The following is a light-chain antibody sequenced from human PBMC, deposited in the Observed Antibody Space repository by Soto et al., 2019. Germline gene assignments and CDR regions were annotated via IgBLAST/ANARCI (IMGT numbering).Light chain of an antibody. Sequence: EIVMTQSLATLSVSPGEGATLSCRASQSVRYNYLAWYQQKPGQAPRLLIYGVSTRATGIPDRFSGSGSGTDFTLKISRVEAEDVGVYYCMQPLQTPRTFGQGTKVDNK. CDR1: QSVRYNY. J-gene: IGKJ1*01. CDR2: GVS. CDR3: MQPLQTPRT. V-gene: IGKV3-20*01.